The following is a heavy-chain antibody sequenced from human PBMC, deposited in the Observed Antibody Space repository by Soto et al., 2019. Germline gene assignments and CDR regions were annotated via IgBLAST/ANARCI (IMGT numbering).Heavy chain of an antibody. Sequence: QVQLQQWGAGLLKPSETLSLTCAVYGGSFSGYYWSWIRQPPGKGLEWIGEINHSGSTNYNPSLTSRVTISVDTSRNQFSPKLSSVTAADTAVYYCARGYCSGGSCYEYFQHWGQGTLVTVSS. V-gene: IGHV4-34*01. CDR3: ARGYCSGGSCYEYFQH. CDR2: INHSGST. D-gene: IGHD2-15*01. CDR1: GGSFSGYY. J-gene: IGHJ1*01.